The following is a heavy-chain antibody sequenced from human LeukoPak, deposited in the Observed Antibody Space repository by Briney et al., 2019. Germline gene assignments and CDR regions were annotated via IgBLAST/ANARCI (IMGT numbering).Heavy chain of an antibody. CDR1: GGSVSSSSYY. J-gene: IGHJ5*02. CDR3: ARGPPGGQFDP. CDR2: IYYSGST. D-gene: IGHD3-10*01. V-gene: IGHV4-61*01. Sequence: PSETLSLTCTVSGGSVSSSSYYWSWIRQPPGKGLEWIGYIYYSGSTNYNPSLKSRVTISVDTSNNQFSLKLSSVTAADTAVYYCARGPPGGQFDPWGQGTLVSVSS.